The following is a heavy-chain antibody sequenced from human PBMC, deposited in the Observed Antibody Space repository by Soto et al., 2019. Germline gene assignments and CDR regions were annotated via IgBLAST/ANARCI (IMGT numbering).Heavy chain of an antibody. CDR2: IWHSGST. Sequence: PAETLSLTCAVSVYSINTDYYWGWIRQPPGKGLEWIGSIWHSGSTYYNPSLKSRVTISLDMSKNQFSLRLSSVTAADTAVYYCARTGTYPSFWSGDYWGQGTKVTVSS. J-gene: IGHJ4*02. CDR3: ARTGTYPSFWSGDY. CDR1: VYSINTDYY. V-gene: IGHV4-38-2*01. D-gene: IGHD3-3*01.